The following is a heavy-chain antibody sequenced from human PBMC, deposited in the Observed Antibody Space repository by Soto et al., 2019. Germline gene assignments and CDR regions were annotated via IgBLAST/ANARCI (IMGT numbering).Heavy chain of an antibody. CDR2: ISYDGGSK. CDR1: GFTFISYA. J-gene: IGHJ4*02. V-gene: IGHV3-30-3*01. D-gene: IGHD2-15*01. CDR3: ARDLGNGVVVPI. Sequence: QVQLVESGGGVVQPGRSLRLSCAASGFTFISYAMIWIRQAPGKGLEWVAVISYDGGSKYYGDSVKGRFTISRDNSKNTLYLQMNSLRAEDTAVYYCARDLGNGVVVPIWGQGTLVTVSS.